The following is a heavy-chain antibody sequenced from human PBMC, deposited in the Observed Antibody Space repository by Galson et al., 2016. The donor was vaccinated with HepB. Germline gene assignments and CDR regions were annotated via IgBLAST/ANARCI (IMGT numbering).Heavy chain of an antibody. V-gene: IGHV3-30*04. CDR3: ARVVAVGGNPPFAFDY. CDR2: TSYNGNNK. CDR1: GFTFSSYA. Sequence: SLRLSCAASGFTFSSYAMNWVRQAPGKGLEWVAGTSYNGNNKYYIDSVKGRFTISRDDSKNTGYLQMNGLRGDDTAVYYCARVVAVGGNPPFAFDYWGQGTLVTASS. J-gene: IGHJ4*02. D-gene: IGHD1-26*01.